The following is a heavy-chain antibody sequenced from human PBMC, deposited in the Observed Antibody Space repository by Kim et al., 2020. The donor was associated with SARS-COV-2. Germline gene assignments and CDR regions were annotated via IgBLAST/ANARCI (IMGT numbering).Heavy chain of an antibody. Sequence: SETLSLTCTVSGGSISSYYWSWIRQPPGKGLEWIGYIYYSGSTNYNPSLKSRVTISVDTSKNQFSLKLSSVTAADTAVYYCANFPYYDSSAVKDYWGQGTLVTVSS. CDR1: GGSISSYY. J-gene: IGHJ4*02. CDR2: IYYSGST. D-gene: IGHD3-22*01. CDR3: ANFPYYDSSAVKDY. V-gene: IGHV4-59*01.